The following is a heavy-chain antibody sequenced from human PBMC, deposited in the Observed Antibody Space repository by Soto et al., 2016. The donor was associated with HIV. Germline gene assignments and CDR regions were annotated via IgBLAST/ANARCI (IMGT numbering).Heavy chain of an antibody. CDR2: IRSKVNKYAT. CDR1: GFTFSGSA. J-gene: IGHJ5*01. V-gene: IGHV3-73*01. Sequence: EVQLVESGGGLVQPGGPLKLSCEASGFTFSGSAIHWVRHAPGKGLEWLGRIRSKVNKYATSYAASLKGRFTISRDESKNMAYLQMKDLKTEDTALYYCARVGVAWFDSWGQGTLVTVSS. D-gene: IGHD2-15*01. CDR3: ARVGVAWFDS.